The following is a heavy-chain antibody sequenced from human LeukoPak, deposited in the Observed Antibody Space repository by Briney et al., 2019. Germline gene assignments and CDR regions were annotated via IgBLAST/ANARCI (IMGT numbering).Heavy chain of an antibody. CDR3: AKDPRWGGSPVVAEYFQH. D-gene: IGHD1-26*01. CDR2: ISGSGGST. CDR1: GFTFSSYA. V-gene: IGHV3-23*01. Sequence: PGGSLRLSCAASGFTFSSYAMSWVRQAPGKGLEWVSAISGSGGSTYYADSVKGRFTISRDNSKNTLYPQMNSLRAEDTAVYYCAKDPRWGGSPVVAEYFQHWGQGTLVTVSS. J-gene: IGHJ1*01.